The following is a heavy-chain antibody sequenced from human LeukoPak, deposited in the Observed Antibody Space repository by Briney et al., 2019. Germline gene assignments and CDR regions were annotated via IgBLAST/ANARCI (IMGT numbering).Heavy chain of an antibody. CDR2: IDPNSGGT. CDR3: ATSRDGYNYAVGY. Sequence: ASVKVSCKASGYTFTGYYMHWVRQAPGQGLEWMGWIDPNSGGTNYAQKFQGRVTMTRDTSISTAYMELSRLRSDDTAVYYCATSRDGYNYAVGYWGQGTLVTVSS. J-gene: IGHJ4*02. D-gene: IGHD5-24*01. CDR1: GYTFTGYY. V-gene: IGHV1-2*02.